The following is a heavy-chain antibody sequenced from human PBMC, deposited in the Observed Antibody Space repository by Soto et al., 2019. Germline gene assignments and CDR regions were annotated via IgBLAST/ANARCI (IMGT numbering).Heavy chain of an antibody. CDR3: AREGGRHPGGIDY. Sequence: QVQLVQSGAEVKKPGSSVKVSCKASGGTFSSYSINRVRQAPGQGLEWMGELIPIFGTANYAQKFQGRVTITADASTSTVYMELSSLRSEDTAVSYCAREGGRHPGGIDYWGQATLVTVSS. J-gene: IGHJ4*02. D-gene: IGHD1-26*01. V-gene: IGHV1-69*01. CDR1: GGTFSSYS. CDR2: LIPIFGTA.